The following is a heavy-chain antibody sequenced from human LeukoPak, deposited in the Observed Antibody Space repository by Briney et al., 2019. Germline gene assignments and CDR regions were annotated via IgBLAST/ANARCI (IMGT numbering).Heavy chain of an antibody. J-gene: IGHJ4*02. CDR2: ISGSGSAT. Sequence: GASLRLSCAASGFTFSSDAMSWVRQAPGKGLNWVSTISGSGSATYYAYSAKDRFTITRDNYKNNLHLQMNSLRAEDTAVYYCAKFRPDDITVAATGYFDSWGQGTLVTVSS. CDR1: GFTFSSDA. D-gene: IGHD6-19*01. CDR3: AKFRPDDITVAATGYFDS. V-gene: IGHV3-23*01.